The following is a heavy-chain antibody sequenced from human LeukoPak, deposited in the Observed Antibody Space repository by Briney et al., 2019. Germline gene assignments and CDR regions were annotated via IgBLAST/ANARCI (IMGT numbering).Heavy chain of an antibody. Sequence: GGSLRLSCAASGFTFSDYYMSWIRQAPGKGLEWVSYIRSSGSTIYYADSVKGRFTISRDNAKNSLYLQMNSLRAEDTAVYYCARGLLFSSYYFDYWGQGTLVTVSS. CDR1: GFTFSDYY. V-gene: IGHV3-11*04. CDR2: IRSSGSTI. J-gene: IGHJ4*02. D-gene: IGHD2-21*02. CDR3: ARGLLFSSYYFDY.